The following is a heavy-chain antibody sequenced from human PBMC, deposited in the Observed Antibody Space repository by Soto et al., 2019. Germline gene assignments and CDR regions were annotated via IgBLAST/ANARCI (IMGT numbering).Heavy chain of an antibody. CDR3: ARRTWGMDV. D-gene: IGHD2-8*01. CDR1: SGSIRSSNW. V-gene: IGHV4-4*02. CDR2: IFHNGNT. Sequence: QVQLQESGPGLVKASGTLSLTCAVSSGSIRSSNWWSWVRQSPGKGLEWIGEIFHNGNTYYNPSLNSRVTISVDTSKNQSSLNLRSVTAADTAVYYCARRTWGMDVWGQGTTVTVSS. J-gene: IGHJ6*02.